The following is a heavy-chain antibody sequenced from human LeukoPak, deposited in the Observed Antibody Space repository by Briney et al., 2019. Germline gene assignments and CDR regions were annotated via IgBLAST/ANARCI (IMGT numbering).Heavy chain of an antibody. J-gene: IGHJ4*02. CDR1: GGSFSGYY. D-gene: IGHD2/OR15-2a*01. CDR3: AREKVLRDLDY. CDR2: INHSGST. V-gene: IGHV4-34*01. Sequence: PSETLSLTCAVYGGSFSGYYWSWIRQPPGKGLEWIGEINHSGSTNYNPSLKSRVTISVDTSKNQFSLKLSSVTAADTAVYYCAREKVLRDLDYWCQGTLVTVSS.